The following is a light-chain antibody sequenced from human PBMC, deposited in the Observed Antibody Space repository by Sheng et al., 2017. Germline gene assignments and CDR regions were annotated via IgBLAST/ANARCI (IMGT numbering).Light chain of an antibody. J-gene: IGLJ3*02. Sequence: QSVLTQPPSVSAAPGQKVTISCSGSSSNIGNNYVSWYQQLPGTAPKLLIYDNNKRPSGIPDRFSGSKSGTSATPGHHPDVQTGDEADYYCGTWDSSLSAGVFGGGTKLTVL. CDR1: SSNIGNNY. CDR3: GTWDSSLSAGV. CDR2: DNN. V-gene: IGLV1-51*01.